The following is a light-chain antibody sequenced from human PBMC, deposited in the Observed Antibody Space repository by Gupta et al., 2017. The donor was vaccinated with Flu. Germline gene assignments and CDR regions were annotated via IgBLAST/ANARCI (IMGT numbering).Light chain of an antibody. CDR1: QSLRHSNGYNY. CDR3: KQNLQTPST. CDR2: LGS. J-gene: IGKJ2*01. V-gene: IGKV2-28*01. Sequence: DNVITQSPLPLPVSPGEPASISCRSSQSLRHSNGYNYLDWYLQKQGQSRQLLLYLGSNWAYRVPDRFSGSGSGTDFTLKISRVEADDVGVYYCKQNLQTPSTFGQGTXVDIK.